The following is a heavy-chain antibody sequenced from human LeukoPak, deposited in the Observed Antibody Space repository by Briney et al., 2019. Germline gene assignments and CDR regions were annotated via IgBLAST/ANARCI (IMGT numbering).Heavy chain of an antibody. D-gene: IGHD3-10*02. CDR2: ISGIGGST. J-gene: IGHJ6*04. CDR1: GFTFSSYA. CDR3: AELGITMIGGV. V-gene: IGHV3-23*01. Sequence: PGGSLRLSSAASGFTFSSYAMSWVRQAPGKGLEWISAISGIGGSTYYADSVKGRFTISRDNSKNTLYLQMNSLRAEDTAVYYCAELGITMIGGVWGKGTTVTISS.